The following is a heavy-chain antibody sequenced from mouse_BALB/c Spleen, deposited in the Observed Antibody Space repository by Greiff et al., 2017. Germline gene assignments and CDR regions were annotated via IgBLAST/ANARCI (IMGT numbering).Heavy chain of an antibody. D-gene: IGHD1-1*01. CDR3: ARVNYYGSSHYAMDY. V-gene: IGHV2-6-7*01. J-gene: IGHJ4*01. CDR2: IWGDGST. Sequence: VKLMESGPGLVAPSQSLSITCTVSGFSLTGYGVNWVRQPPGKGLEWLGMIWGDGSTDYNSALKSRLSISKDNSKSQVFLKMNSLQTDDTARYYCARVNYYGSSHYAMDYWGQGTSVTVSS. CDR1: GFSLTGYG.